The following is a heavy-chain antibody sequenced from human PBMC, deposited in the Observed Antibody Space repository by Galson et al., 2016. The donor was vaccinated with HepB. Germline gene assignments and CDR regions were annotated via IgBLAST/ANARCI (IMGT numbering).Heavy chain of an antibody. CDR3: ARGGSSWSDPMVYFY. V-gene: IGHV1-2*02. D-gene: IGHD6-13*01. CDR2: IIPSSAGK. Sequence: SVTVSCKASGYTFTGYFIHWVRQAPGQGLEWMGWIIPSSAGKHYAQQFQGRVTLTRDTSINTAYMDLSGLRSDDTAVHYCARGGSSWSDPMVYFYWGQGTLVTVSS. J-gene: IGHJ4*02. CDR1: GYTFTGYF.